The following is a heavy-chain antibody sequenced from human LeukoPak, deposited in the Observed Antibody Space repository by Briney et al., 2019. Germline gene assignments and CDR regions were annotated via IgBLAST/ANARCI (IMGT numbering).Heavy chain of an antibody. CDR3: ARVGGTENWFDP. D-gene: IGHD1-1*01. CDR1: GASINSGNYY. Sequence: SETLSLTCTVSGASINSGNYYWTWIRQPAGKGLEWIGRIFTSGTTNYNPSLKSRVSISVDTSNNQCSLKLTSATAADTAMYYCARVGGTENWFDPWGQGTLVTVSS. CDR2: IFTSGTT. J-gene: IGHJ5*02. V-gene: IGHV4-61*02.